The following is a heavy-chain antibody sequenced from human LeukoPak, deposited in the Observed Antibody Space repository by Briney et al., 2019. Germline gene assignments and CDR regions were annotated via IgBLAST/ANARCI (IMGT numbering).Heavy chain of an antibody. V-gene: IGHV3-11*01. J-gene: IGHJ6*02. CDR2: ISGSGSNI. Sequence: GGSLRLSCVASGFPFSDYYMSRIRQAPGKGLDWVSYISGSGSNIYYADPVKDRFTISRDNSKNTLYLQMNSMRAEDTAVYYCAKSNEGSFGVVIIWYYYYGMDVWGQGTTVTVSS. D-gene: IGHD3-3*01. CDR3: AKSNEGSFGVVIIWYYYYGMDV. CDR1: GFPFSDYY.